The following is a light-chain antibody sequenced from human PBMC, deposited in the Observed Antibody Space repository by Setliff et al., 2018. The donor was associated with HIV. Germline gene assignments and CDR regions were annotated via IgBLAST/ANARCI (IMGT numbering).Light chain of an antibody. V-gene: IGLV2-23*01. CDR3: CSNTGSNTYV. CDR2: QAT. CDR1: SSDIGRYNL. Sequence: ASVSGSPGQSITISCTGTSSDIGRYNLVSWYQQYPGKAPKLMIYQATKRPSGVSNRFSGSKSGNTASLTISGLQAEDEADYYCCSNTGSNTYVFGSGTKVTVL. J-gene: IGLJ1*01.